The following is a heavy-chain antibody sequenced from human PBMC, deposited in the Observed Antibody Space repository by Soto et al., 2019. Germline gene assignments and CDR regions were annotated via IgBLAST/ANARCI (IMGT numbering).Heavy chain of an antibody. Sequence: EVQLLESGGGLVQPGGSLRVSCAASGFTFSTYAMSWVCQAPGKGLEWVSSISGSGGSTSYADSVKGRFTISRDNSKNTLYLKMNSLRAEDTAVYYCARRSSGWYFDYWGQGTLVTVSS. CDR3: ARRSSGWYFDY. J-gene: IGHJ4*02. CDR1: GFTFSTYA. CDR2: ISGSGGST. V-gene: IGHV3-23*01. D-gene: IGHD6-19*01.